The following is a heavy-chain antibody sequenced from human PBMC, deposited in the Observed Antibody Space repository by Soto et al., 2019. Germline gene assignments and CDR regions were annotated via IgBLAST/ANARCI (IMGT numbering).Heavy chain of an antibody. D-gene: IGHD1-26*01. CDR3: TTGSVEGY. Sequence: EVQLVESGGGLVKPGGSLRLSCAASGFTISGAWMNWVRQAPGKGLEWVGRIKTKAQGETTDYAAPVKGRFTISRDDSENTVSLQMPRLEIEDIAVYFCTTGSVEGYWGQGTLVTVSS. CDR1: GFTISGAW. CDR2: IKTKAQGETT. J-gene: IGHJ4*02. V-gene: IGHV3-15*07.